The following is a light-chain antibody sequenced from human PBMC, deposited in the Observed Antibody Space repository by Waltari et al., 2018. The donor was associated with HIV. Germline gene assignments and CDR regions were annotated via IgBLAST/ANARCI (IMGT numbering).Light chain of an antibody. Sequence: QSVLTQPPSLSEAPRQRVTISCSGSHSNIGNNAVNWYQQLPGKAPKLLIYYNDLRPSGVSDRFSGSRSGTSASLAISGLQSEDEAHYYCASWDDRLNGWVFGGGTQLTVL. CDR1: HSNIGNNA. CDR2: YND. J-gene: IGLJ3*02. CDR3: ASWDDRLNGWV. V-gene: IGLV1-36*01.